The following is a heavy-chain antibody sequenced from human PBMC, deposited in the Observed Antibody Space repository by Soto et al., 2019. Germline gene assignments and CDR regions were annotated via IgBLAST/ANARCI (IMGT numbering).Heavy chain of an antibody. CDR2: INPATGYT. V-gene: IGHV1-8*01. CDR1: GYTFTSYD. Sequence: ASVKVSCKASGYTFTSYDINWVRQATGQGLEWMGWINPATGYTGYPQTFQGRVTMTSNISITTAYMEVSSLSSEDTAVYYCATGRIFSPLGQWGQGTLVTVSS. J-gene: IGHJ1*01. D-gene: IGHD2-21*01. CDR3: ATGRIFSPLGQ.